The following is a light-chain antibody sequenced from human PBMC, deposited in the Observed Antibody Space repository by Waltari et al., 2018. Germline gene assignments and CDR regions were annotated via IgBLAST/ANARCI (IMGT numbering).Light chain of an antibody. V-gene: IGKV4-1*01. J-gene: IGKJ4*01. CDR1: QSVLYSSNNKNY. CDR2: WAS. Sequence: DIVMTQSPDSLAGSLGERATINCKSSQSVLYSSNNKNYFAWYQQKPGQPPKLLMYWASTRESGVPDRVSGSGSGTDFTLTISSLQAEDVAVYYCQQYYSTPLTFGGGTKVEIK. CDR3: QQYYSTPLT.